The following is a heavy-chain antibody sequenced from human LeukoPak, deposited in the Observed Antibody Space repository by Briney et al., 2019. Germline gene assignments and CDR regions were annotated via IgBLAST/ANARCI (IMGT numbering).Heavy chain of an antibody. CDR2: ISSSSYI. V-gene: IGHV3-21*01. CDR3: ARDRVLGFQH. J-gene: IGHJ1*01. CDR1: GFTYSSYS. D-gene: IGHD6-6*01. Sequence: GGSLRLSCAASGFTYSSYSMNWVRQAPGKGLEWVSSISSSSYIYYADSVKGRFTISRDNAKNSLYLQMNSLRAEDTAVYYCARDRVLGFQHWGQGTLVTVSS.